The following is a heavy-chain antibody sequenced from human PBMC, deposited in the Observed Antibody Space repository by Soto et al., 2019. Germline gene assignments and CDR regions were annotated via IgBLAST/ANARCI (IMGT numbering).Heavy chain of an antibody. D-gene: IGHD6-13*01. CDR3: ARVEYLFSSSWYHGY. J-gene: IGHJ4*02. V-gene: IGHV4-4*07. CDR2: IYTSGST. Sequence: SETLSLTCTFSGVSISSYYWSCIRHPAGKGLEWIGRIYTSGSTNYNPSLKSRVTMSVDTSKNQFSLKLSSVTAADTAVYYCARVEYLFSSSWYHGYWCQGTLVNLSS. CDR1: GVSISSYY.